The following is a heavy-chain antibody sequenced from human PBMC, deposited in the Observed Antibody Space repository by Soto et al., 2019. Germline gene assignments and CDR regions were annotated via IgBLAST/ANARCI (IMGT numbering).Heavy chain of an antibody. CDR2: ISTSGGST. V-gene: IGHV3-23*01. CDR1: GFTFSTYA. Sequence: GGSLRLSCAASGFTFSTYAMSWVRQAPGKGLEWVSFISTSGGSTYYADPVKGRFTISRDNSKNTLFLQMNSLRAEDTAEYFCAKAPSRGYYGAYSWGQGTLVTVPQ. J-gene: IGHJ4*02. D-gene: IGHD3-22*01. CDR3: AKAPSRGYYGAYS.